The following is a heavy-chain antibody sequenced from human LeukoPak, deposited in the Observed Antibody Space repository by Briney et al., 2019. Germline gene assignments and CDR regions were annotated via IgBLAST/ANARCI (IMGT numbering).Heavy chain of an antibody. CDR2: ITPIFGIT. V-gene: IGHV1-69*10. CDR3: ARALVAVAALSN. D-gene: IGHD6-19*01. Sequence: SVKVSCKAAGYTFNSYAISWVRQGPGQGLEWVGEITPIFGITKYAQKLQGRVTIIADKSTSTVYMELSRLRSDDTAVYYCARALVAVAALSNWGQGTLLTVSS. CDR1: GYTFNSYA. J-gene: IGHJ4*02.